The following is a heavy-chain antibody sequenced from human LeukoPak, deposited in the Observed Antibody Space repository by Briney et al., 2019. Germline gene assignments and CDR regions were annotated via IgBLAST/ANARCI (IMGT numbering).Heavy chain of an antibody. CDR2: IYYSGST. CDR3: ARGLHYNILAGGMDV. Sequence: SETLSLTCTVSGGSISSYYWSWIRQPPGKGLEWIGYIYYSGSTNYNPSLKSRVTVSVDTSKKQFSLNLRSVTAADTAVYYCARGLHYNILAGGMDVWGQGTTVIVSS. J-gene: IGHJ6*02. D-gene: IGHD3-9*01. CDR1: GGSISSYY. V-gene: IGHV4-59*12.